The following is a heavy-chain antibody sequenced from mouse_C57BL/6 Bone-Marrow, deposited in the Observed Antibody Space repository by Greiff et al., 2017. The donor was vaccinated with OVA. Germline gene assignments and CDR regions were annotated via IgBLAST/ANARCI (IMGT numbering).Heavy chain of an antibody. V-gene: IGHV1-7*01. J-gene: IGHJ3*01. CDR3: ARSPRWLLPSFAY. CDR2: INPSSGYT. CDR1: GYTFTSYW. Sequence: QVHVKQSGAELAKPGASVKLSCKASGYTFTSYWMHWVKQRPGQGLEWIGYINPSSGYTKYNQKFKDKATLTADKSSSTAYMQLSSLTYEDSAVYYCARSPRWLLPSFAYWGQGTLVTVSA. D-gene: IGHD2-3*01.